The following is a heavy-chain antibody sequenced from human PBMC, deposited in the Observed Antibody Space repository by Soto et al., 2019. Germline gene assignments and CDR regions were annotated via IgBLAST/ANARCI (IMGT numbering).Heavy chain of an antibody. V-gene: IGHV3-30-3*01. CDR1: GFTFSSYA. Sequence: GGSLRLSCAASGFTFSSYAMHWVRQAPGKGLEWVAVISYDGSNKYYADSVKGRFTISRDNSKNTLYLQMNSLRAEDTAVYYCAKDQDYVWGSYRYTPDYLGQGTLVTVSS. CDR2: ISYDGSNK. CDR3: AKDQDYVWGSYRYTPDY. D-gene: IGHD3-16*02. J-gene: IGHJ4*02.